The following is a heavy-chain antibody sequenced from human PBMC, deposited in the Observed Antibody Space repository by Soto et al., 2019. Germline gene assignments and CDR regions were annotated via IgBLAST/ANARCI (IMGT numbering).Heavy chain of an antibody. CDR3: ARGSLYYVLMLHARDLYY. CDR2: INHSGST. CDR1: GESFSGDY. V-gene: IGHV4-34*01. J-gene: IGHJ4*02. D-gene: IGHD2-8*01. Sequence: SRPVSLTCAVSGESFSGDYWSWVRQPPGKGLEWIGEINHSGSTNYNPSLKSRVTISVDTSKNQFSLKLSSVTAADTAVYYCARGSLYYVLMLHARDLYYWGQRTLVTVSA.